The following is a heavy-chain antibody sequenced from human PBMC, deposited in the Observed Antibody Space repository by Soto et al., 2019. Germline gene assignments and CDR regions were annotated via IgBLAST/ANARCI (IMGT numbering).Heavy chain of an antibody. CDR2: NIPIFGTA. CDR1: GGTFSSYS. V-gene: IGHV1-69*01. J-gene: IGHJ4*02. Sequence: QVQLVQSGAEVKKPGSSVKVSCKASGGTFSSYSINWVRQAPGQGLEWMGENIPIFGTANYEQKFQGRVTITADESTSTAYMELSSLRSEDTAVYYCARDGGRHSGGIDYWGQGTLVTVSS. CDR3: ARDGGRHSGGIDY. D-gene: IGHD1-26*01.